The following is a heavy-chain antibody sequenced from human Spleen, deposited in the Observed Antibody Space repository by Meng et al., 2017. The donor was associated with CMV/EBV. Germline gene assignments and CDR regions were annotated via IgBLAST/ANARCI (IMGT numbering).Heavy chain of an antibody. CDR1: GFTFSGYA. CDR2: IYSGGSST. V-gene: IGHV3-23*03. D-gene: IGHD6-19*01. Sequence: GESLKISCAASGFTFSGYAMSWVRQAPGKGLEWVSVIYSGGSSTYYADSVKGRFTISRDNSKNTLYLQMNSMRAEDTAVYYCARERVAVAGTRWFDPWGQGTLVTVSS. J-gene: IGHJ5*02. CDR3: ARERVAVAGTRWFDP.